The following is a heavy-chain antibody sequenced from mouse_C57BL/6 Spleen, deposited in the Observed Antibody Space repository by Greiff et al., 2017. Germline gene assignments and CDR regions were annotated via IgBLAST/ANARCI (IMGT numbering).Heavy chain of an antibody. CDR3: TTRGDY. CDR2: IDPETGGT. J-gene: IGHJ4*01. Sequence: QVHVKQSGAELVRPGASVTLSCKASGYTFTDYEMHWVKQTPVHGLEWIGAIDPETGGTAYNQKFKGKAILTADKSSSTAYMELRSLTSEDSAVYYCTTRGDYWGQGTSVTVSS. V-gene: IGHV1-15*01. CDR1: GYTFTDYE.